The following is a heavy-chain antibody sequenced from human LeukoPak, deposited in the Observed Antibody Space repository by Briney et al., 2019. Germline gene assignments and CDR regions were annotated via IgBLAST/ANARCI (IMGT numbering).Heavy chain of an antibody. V-gene: IGHV3-20*04. CDR3: ARDRQGTSFRVSHFDC. CDR1: GFTFVDFG. CDR2: INWDGSIT. D-gene: IGHD6-6*01. Sequence: PGGSLRLSCETSGFTFVDFGLSWVRQAPGKRLEWISGINWDGSITDYADSVKGRFTMSRDNARNSLYLQMDSLRVEDTAFYYCARDRQGTSFRVSHFDCWGQRTLVTVSS. J-gene: IGHJ4*02.